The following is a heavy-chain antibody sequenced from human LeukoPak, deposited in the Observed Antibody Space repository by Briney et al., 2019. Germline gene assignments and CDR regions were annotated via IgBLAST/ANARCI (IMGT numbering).Heavy chain of an antibody. CDR3: ARSGRSSLQQWELPSDDAFDI. CDR1: GFTFDDYG. D-gene: IGHD1-26*01. CDR2: ISSSSSYI. J-gene: IGHJ3*02. Sequence: GGSLRLSCAASGFTFDDYGMSWVRQAPGKGLEWVSSISSSSSYIYYADSVKGRFTISRDNAKNSLYLQMNSLRAEDTAVYYCARSGRSSLQQWELPSDDAFDIWGQGTMVTVSS. V-gene: IGHV3-21*01.